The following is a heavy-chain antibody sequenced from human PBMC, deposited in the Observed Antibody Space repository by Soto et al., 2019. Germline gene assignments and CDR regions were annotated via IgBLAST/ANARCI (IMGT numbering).Heavy chain of an antibody. D-gene: IGHD3-10*01. CDR2: VSGYNGNT. V-gene: IGHV1-18*01. Sequence: GASVKVSCKASGYTFTSYGISWVRQAPGQGLEWMGWVSGYNGNTNYAQNLQARVTMSTDTSTNTAYMDLRGLGSDDTAVYYCARVAGFGEDGYYYGMDVWGQETTVTVSS. CDR1: GYTFTSYG. J-gene: IGHJ6*02. CDR3: ARVAGFGEDGYYYGMDV.